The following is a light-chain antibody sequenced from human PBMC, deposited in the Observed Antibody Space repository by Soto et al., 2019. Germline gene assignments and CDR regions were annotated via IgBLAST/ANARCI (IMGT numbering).Light chain of an antibody. J-gene: IGKJ4*01. CDR1: QSVSRN. V-gene: IGKV3-15*01. CDR3: QPYNNWPLT. Sequence: EIVMTQSPATLPVSPGERGPRSCTASQSVSRNLAWYQHKPGQTTRLLIYDTSTRDTGVPDRFSGSRSGPEFTLTINSLQSEDGAMDYCQPYNNWPLTFGGVTKVDIK. CDR2: DTS.